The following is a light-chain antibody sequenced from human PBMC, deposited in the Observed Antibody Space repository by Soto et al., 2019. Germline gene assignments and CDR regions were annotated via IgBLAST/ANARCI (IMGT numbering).Light chain of an antibody. CDR3: CSYAGSTTFYV. Sequence: QSVLTQPASMSGSPGQSITISCTGTSSDVGSYNLVSWYQHHPGEAPKLIIYDANKRPSGISNRFSGSKSGNTASLTISGLQAEDEADYYCCSYAGSTTFYVFGTGTKVTVL. CDR1: SSDVGSYNL. CDR2: DAN. V-gene: IGLV2-23*01. J-gene: IGLJ1*01.